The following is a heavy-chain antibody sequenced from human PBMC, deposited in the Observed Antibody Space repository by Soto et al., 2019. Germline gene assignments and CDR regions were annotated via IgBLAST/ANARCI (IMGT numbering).Heavy chain of an antibody. D-gene: IGHD4-4*01. CDR3: AREEYHNNYESGWFDP. Sequence: QVQLVQSGAEVKKPGSSVRVSCKVFGGTFINYKISWVRQAPGQGLEWMGRIIPILGVANHAQNFQGRATFIADKSTSTAYMELSSLRSEDTAVYYCAREEYHNNYESGWFDPWGQGTLVTVSS. V-gene: IGHV1-69*08. CDR1: GGTFINYK. J-gene: IGHJ5*02. CDR2: IIPILGVA.